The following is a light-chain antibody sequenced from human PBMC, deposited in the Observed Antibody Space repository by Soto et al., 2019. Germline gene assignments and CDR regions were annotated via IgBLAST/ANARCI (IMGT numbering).Light chain of an antibody. V-gene: IGKV4-1*01. CDR2: WAS. J-gene: IGKJ1*01. CDR3: QQYYRPPQT. Sequence: DIVMTQSPDSLAVSLGERATINCKSSQSVLYSSNNKNYLAWYQQKPGQPPKLLVYWASTRESGVPDRFSGSGSGTDFTLTIGSLQAEDVAVYYCQQYYRPPQTFGQETKVEIK. CDR1: QSVLYSSNNKNY.